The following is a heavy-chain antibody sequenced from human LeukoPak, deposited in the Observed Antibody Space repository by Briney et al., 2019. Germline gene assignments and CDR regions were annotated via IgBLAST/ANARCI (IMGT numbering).Heavy chain of an antibody. Sequence: PGGSLRLSCAASGFSFSNYGMHWVRHAPGKGLEWVAFIRYDGNFKYHIDSVKGRFTISRDNSKNTLYLQMDSLRPEDTAVYFCAKIFEPYCTTTGCYQGYFDYWGQGTLVTVSS. CDR1: GFSFSNYG. CDR3: AKIFEPYCTTTGCYQGYFDY. D-gene: IGHD2-2*01. V-gene: IGHV3-30*02. J-gene: IGHJ4*02. CDR2: IRYDGNFK.